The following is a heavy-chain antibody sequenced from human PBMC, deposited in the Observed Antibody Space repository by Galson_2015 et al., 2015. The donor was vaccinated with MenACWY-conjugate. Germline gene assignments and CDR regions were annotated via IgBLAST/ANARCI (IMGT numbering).Heavy chain of an antibody. D-gene: IGHD6-6*01. CDR3: SVGGGSSSLNWFDS. V-gene: IGHV3-23*01. CDR1: GFRFSLYA. CDR2: LSAGGAGT. Sequence: LIISCAASGFRFSLYAMTWVRQHPGGGVEWVSGLSAGGAGTYNAESVMGRFSISRDNPKNTVYLQKISLRPEETSVYYCSVGGGSSSLNWFDSWGQGTLVTVSS. J-gene: IGHJ5*01.